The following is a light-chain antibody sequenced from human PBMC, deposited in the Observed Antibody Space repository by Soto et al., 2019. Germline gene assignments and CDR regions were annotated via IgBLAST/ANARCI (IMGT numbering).Light chain of an antibody. Sequence: EIVLTQSAATLSLSPGERATLSCRASQSVSNYLAWYQQKPGQAPRLLIFDASNRATGIPARFSGSGSGTDFTLTISSLEPEGFAVYYCQQRSNWPPRSFGQGTRLEIK. CDR1: QSVSNY. J-gene: IGKJ5*01. CDR3: QQRSNWPPRS. V-gene: IGKV3-11*01. CDR2: DAS.